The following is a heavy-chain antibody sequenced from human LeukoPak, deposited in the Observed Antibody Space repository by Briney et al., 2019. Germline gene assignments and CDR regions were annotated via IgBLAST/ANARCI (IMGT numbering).Heavy chain of an antibody. CDR1: GGSISSYY. CDR3: ARDSSYGFFDY. D-gene: IGHD5-18*01. CDR2: IYYSGST. V-gene: IGHV4-59*01. J-gene: IGHJ4*02. Sequence: SETLSLTCTVSGGSISSYYWSWIRQPPGKGLEWIGYIYYSGSTNYNPSLKSRDTISVDTSKNQFSLKLSSVTAADTAVYYCARDSSYGFFDYWGQGTLVTVSS.